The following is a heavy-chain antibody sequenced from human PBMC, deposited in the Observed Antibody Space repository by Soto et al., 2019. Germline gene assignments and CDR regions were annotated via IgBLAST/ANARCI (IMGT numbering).Heavy chain of an antibody. V-gene: IGHV3-30-3*01. CDR2: ISYDGSNK. Sequence: GGSLRLSCAASGFTFSSYAMHWVRQAPGKGLEWVAVISYDGSNKYYADSVKGRFTISRDNSKNTLYLQMNSLRAEDTAVYYCARDRYYYGMDVWGQGTTVTVSS. J-gene: IGHJ6*02. CDR1: GFTFSSYA. CDR3: ARDRYYYGMDV.